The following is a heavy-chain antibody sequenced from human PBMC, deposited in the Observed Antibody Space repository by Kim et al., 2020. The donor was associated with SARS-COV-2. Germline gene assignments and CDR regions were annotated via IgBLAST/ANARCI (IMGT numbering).Heavy chain of an antibody. D-gene: IGHD1-26*01. CDR1: GDSVSSGTHS. CDR2: IYEGWRT. V-gene: IGHV4-61*01. Sequence: SETLSLTCTVSGDSVSSGTHSWNWIRQTPGKGLEWIGFIYEGWRTNYNPSLKSRVTISKDTSKNHFSLDLSSVTAADTAIYYCARIPSGAYSAFVDLWGQGILVTVSS. CDR3: ARIPSGAYSAFVDL. J-gene: IGHJ1*01.